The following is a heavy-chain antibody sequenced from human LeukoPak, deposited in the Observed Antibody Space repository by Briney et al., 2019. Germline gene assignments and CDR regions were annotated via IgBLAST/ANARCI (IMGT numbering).Heavy chain of an antibody. Sequence: PSETLSLTCAVYGGSFSGYYWSWIRQPPGKGLEWIGEINHSGSTNYNPSLKSRVTISVDTSKNQFSLKLSSVTAADTAVYYCARAAIVVVITTPGGSDIWGQGTMVTVSS. D-gene: IGHD3-22*01. CDR2: INHSGST. J-gene: IGHJ3*02. CDR3: ARAAIVVVITTPGGSDI. CDR1: GGSFSGYY. V-gene: IGHV4-34*01.